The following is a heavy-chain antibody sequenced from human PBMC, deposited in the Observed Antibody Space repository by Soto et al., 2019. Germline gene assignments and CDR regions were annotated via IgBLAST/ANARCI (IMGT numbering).Heavy chain of an antibody. V-gene: IGHV3-21*01. D-gene: IGHD3-16*02. CDR3: ARDGVGYDGYDYIWGSYRYTTYFDY. CDR2: ISSSSSYI. Sequence: GGSLRLSCAASGFTFSSYSMNWVRQAPGKGLEWVSSISSSSSYIYYADSVKGRFTISRDNAKNSLYLQMNSLRAEDTAVYYCARDGVGYDGYDYIWGSYRYTTYFDYWGQGTLVTVSS. CDR1: GFTFSSYS. J-gene: IGHJ4*02.